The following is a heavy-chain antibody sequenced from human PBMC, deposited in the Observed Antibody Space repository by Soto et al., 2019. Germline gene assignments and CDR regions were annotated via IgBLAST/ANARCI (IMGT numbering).Heavy chain of an antibody. V-gene: IGHV3-33*01. D-gene: IGHD3-10*01. J-gene: IGHJ4*02. CDR1: GCNCSSYG. CDR3: ARAEGTMVRGVSNGFDY. CDR2: IWYDGSNK. Sequence: RLSYAASGCNCSSYGVHRIRKATGKGLECLAVIWYDGSNKYYADSVKGRFTISRDNSKNTLYLQMNSLRAEHTAVYYCARAEGTMVRGVSNGFDYWGQGPLVTVS.